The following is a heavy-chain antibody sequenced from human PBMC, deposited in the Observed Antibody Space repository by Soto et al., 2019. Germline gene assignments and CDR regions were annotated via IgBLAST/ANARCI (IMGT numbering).Heavy chain of an antibody. Sequence: EVQLLESGGGLVQPGGSLRLSCAASGFTFNTYAMSWVRQAPGKGLEWVSAISGSGGSTFYADSVRGRFTISRDNSKNTLLLQMNSLRAEDTAVYYCATGRTQFDYWGQGTLVTVSS. J-gene: IGHJ4*02. CDR3: ATGRTQFDY. V-gene: IGHV3-23*01. CDR1: GFTFNTYA. CDR2: ISGSGGST.